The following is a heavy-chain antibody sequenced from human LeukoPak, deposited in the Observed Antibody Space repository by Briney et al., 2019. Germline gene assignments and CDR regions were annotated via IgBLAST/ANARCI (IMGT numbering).Heavy chain of an antibody. D-gene: IGHD5-18*01. J-gene: IGHJ4*02. CDR3: ARADWDTAMIDY. V-gene: IGHV3-21*01. Sequence: PGGSLRLSCAASGFTFSGYSMNRVRQAPGKGLEWVSSISSSSSYIYYADSVKGRFTISRDNAKNSLYLQMNSLRAEDTAVYYCARADWDTAMIDYWGQGTLVTVSS. CDR1: GFTFSGYS. CDR2: ISSSSSYI.